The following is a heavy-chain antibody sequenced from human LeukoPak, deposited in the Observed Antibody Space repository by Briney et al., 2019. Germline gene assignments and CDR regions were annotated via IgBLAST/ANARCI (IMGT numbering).Heavy chain of an antibody. V-gene: IGHV3-15*01. D-gene: IGHD6-13*01. CDR3: EAGYFYYVMDV. Sequence: GGSLRLSCAASAFTFSNAWMSWVRQAPGKGLEWVGRIKSKTDGGTTDYAAPVKARFTISRDDSKTPLYLQMNSLKTEDTAVYYCEAGYFYYVMDVWGQGTTVTVSS. J-gene: IGHJ6*02. CDR2: IKSKTDGGTT. CDR1: AFTFSNAW.